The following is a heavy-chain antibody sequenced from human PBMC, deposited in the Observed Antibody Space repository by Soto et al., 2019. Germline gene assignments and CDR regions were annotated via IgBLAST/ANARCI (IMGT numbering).Heavy chain of an antibody. CDR2: ISGSGDNT. V-gene: IGHV3-23*01. CDR1: GFTFSGYS. Sequence: EVQLLESGGGLVQPGGSLRLSCAASGFTFSGYSLTWVRQAPGKGLEWVSDISGSGDNTYYADSVKGRFTISRDNSKNTLDLQMNSLRAEDTALYYCAKRERWPASGPYWGQGTLVTVSS. J-gene: IGHJ4*02. D-gene: IGHD1-1*01. CDR3: AKRERWPASGPY.